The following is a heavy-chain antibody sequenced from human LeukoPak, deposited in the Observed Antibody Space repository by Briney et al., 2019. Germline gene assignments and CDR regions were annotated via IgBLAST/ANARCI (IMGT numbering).Heavy chain of an antibody. CDR1: GDSVSSSNYY. D-gene: IGHD1-26*01. CDR2: IYYSGST. Sequence: SETLSLTCTVFGDSVSSSNYYWSWIRQPPGKGLEWIGYIYYSGSTNYNPSLKSRVTISVDTSKNQFSLKLSSVTAADTAVYYCARESGGSSHFDYWGQGTLVTVSS. CDR3: ARESGGSSHFDY. V-gene: IGHV4-61*01. J-gene: IGHJ4*02.